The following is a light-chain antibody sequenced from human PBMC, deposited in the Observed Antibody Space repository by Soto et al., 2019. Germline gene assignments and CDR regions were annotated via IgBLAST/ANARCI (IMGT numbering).Light chain of an antibody. V-gene: IGKV3-20*01. CDR3: QEYGRLPLT. CDR2: GVS. J-gene: IGKJ4*01. CDR1: QSIIT. Sequence: IELTQSPGTLSLSPWERATLSCRASQSIITLAWYKQKPGRAPRLLIFGVSRRATGIPDRFSGSGSGTDFTLTINRLEPEDFAVYYCQEYGRLPLTFGGGTKVDIK.